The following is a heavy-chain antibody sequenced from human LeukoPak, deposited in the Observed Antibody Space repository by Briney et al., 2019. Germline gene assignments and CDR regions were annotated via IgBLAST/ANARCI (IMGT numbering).Heavy chain of an antibody. CDR2: INHSGST. CDR3: ARGRRWLQSIDY. Sequence: SETLSLTCAVYGGSFSGYYWSWIRQPPGKGLEWIGEINHSGSTNYNPSLKSRVTISVDTSKNQFSLKLSSVTAADTAVYYCARGRRWLQSIDYWGQGTLVTVSS. J-gene: IGHJ4*02. D-gene: IGHD5-24*01. CDR1: GGSFSGYY. V-gene: IGHV4-34*01.